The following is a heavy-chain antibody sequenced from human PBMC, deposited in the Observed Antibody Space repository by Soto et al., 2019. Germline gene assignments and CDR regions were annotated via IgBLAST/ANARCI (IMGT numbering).Heavy chain of an antibody. V-gene: IGHV3-21*01. D-gene: IGHD5-12*01. CDR1: GFTFSSYS. J-gene: IGHJ4*02. Sequence: GGSLRLSCAASGFTFSSYSMNWVRQAPGKGLEWVSSISSSSSYIYYADSVKGRFTISRDNAKNSLYLQMNSLRAEDTAVYYCASPSYSGNFYWGQGTLVTVSS. CDR3: ASPSYSGNFY. CDR2: ISSSSSYI.